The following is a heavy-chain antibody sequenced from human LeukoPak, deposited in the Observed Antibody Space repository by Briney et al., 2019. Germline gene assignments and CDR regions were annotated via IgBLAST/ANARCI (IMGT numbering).Heavy chain of an antibody. Sequence: PGGSLRLSCAASGFTFSSYWMSWVRQAPGKGLEWVANIKQDGSEKYYVDSVKGRFTISRDNAKNSLYLQMNSLRAEDTAVYYCARDRAWYSTGWYDLQHWGHGTLVTVSS. CDR3: ARDRAWYSTGWYDLQH. D-gene: IGHD6-19*01. J-gene: IGHJ1*01. V-gene: IGHV3-7*01. CDR2: IKQDGSEK. CDR1: GFTFSSYW.